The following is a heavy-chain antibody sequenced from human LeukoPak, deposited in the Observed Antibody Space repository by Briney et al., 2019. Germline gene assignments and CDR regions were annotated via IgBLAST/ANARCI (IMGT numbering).Heavy chain of an antibody. J-gene: IGHJ4*02. V-gene: IGHV3-30*03. CDR1: GFTFSSYG. D-gene: IGHD3-10*01. Sequence: GGSLRLPRAASGFTFSSYGMHWVRQAPGKGLEWVAVISYDGSNKYYADSVKGRFTISRDNSKNTLYLQMNSLRAEDTAVYYCARGVRFDYWGQGTLVTVSS. CDR3: ARGVRFDY. CDR2: ISYDGSNK.